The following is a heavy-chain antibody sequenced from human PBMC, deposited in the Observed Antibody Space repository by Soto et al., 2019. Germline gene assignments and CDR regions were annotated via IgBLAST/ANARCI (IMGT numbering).Heavy chain of an antibody. V-gene: IGHV1-69*13. D-gene: IGHD1-26*01. CDR1: GGTFSSYA. Sequence: GASVKVSCKAPGGTFSSYAISWVRQAPGQGLEWMGGIIPIFGTANYAQKFQGRVTITADESTSTAYMELSSLRSEDTAVYYCARGSGSYLGDYYYYGMDVWGQGTTVTVYS. J-gene: IGHJ6*02. CDR3: ARGSGSYLGDYYYYGMDV. CDR2: IIPIFGTA.